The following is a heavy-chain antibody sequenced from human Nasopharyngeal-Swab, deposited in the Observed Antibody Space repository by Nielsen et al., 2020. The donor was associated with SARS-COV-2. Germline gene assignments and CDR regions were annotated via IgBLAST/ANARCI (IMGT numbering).Heavy chain of an antibody. J-gene: IGHJ4*02. CDR3: AREGSSWYKFDY. CDR2: IYTSGST. CDR1: GGSISSGSYY. D-gene: IGHD6-13*01. V-gene: IGHV4-61*02. Sequence: SKTLSLTCTAPGGSISSGSYYWSWIRQPAGKGLEWIGRIYTSGSTNYNPSLKSRVTISVDTSKNQFSLKLSSVTAADTAVYYCAREGSSWYKFDYWGQGTLVTVSS.